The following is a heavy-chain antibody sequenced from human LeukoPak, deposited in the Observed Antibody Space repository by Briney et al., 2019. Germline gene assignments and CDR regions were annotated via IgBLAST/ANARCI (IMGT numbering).Heavy chain of an antibody. Sequence: KPSETLSLTCAVYGGSFSGYYWSWIRQPPGKGLEWIAYISYTGSANYNPSLKSRVTISLDTSKNQFSLKLNSVTATDTAVYYCARPSLLLWFGELAPGAFDIWGQGTMVTVSS. V-gene: IGHV4-59*08. CDR3: ARPSLLLWFGELAPGAFDI. D-gene: IGHD3-10*01. CDR2: ISYTGSA. CDR1: GGSFSGYY. J-gene: IGHJ3*02.